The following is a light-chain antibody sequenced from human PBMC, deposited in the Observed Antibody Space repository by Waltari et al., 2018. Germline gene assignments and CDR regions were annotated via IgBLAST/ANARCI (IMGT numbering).Light chain of an antibody. J-gene: IGLJ2*01. CDR3: GTWDSSLSVVV. Sequence: QPVLTQPPSVSAAAGQKVTISCSGSSSNVGGNYVAWYQHLPRTAPRLLIYENKIRPSGIPDRFSGSKSGTSATLGITGRQTGDEADYYCGTWDSSLSVVVFGGGTKLTVL. V-gene: IGLV1-51*02. CDR2: ENK. CDR1: SSNVGGNY.